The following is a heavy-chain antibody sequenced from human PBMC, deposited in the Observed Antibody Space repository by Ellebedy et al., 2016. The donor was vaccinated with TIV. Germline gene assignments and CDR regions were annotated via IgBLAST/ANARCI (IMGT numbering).Heavy chain of an antibody. CDR3: ARSVVAVTGTYGMDV. V-gene: IGHV4-31*03. J-gene: IGHJ6*02. Sequence: SETLSLTXTVSGGSISSGDYFWSWIRQHPGRGLEWIGNIYYSGSTYYNPSLKSRVTISVDRSKSQVSLKLSSVTAADTAVYFCARSVVAVTGTYGMDVWGQGTTVTVSS. CDR2: IYYSGST. D-gene: IGHD2-15*01. CDR1: GGSISSGDYF.